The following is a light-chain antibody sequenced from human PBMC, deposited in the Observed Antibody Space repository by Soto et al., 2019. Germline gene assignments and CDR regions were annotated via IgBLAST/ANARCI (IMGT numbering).Light chain of an antibody. CDR2: EVN. CDR1: SSDVGGYNY. Sequence: QSVLRHPPSASWSPGHSVSISCTGTSSDVGGYNYVSWYQQHPGKAPKLMIYEVNKRPSGVPDRFSGSKSGNTASLTVSGLQADDEADYYCSSYAGTSNVFGTGTKVTAL. J-gene: IGLJ1*01. CDR3: SSYAGTSNV. V-gene: IGLV2-8*01.